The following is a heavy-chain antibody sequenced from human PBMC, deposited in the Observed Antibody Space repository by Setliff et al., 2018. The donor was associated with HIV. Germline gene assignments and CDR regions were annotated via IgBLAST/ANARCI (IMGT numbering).Heavy chain of an antibody. CDR3: ARDQWGYSYGYYYYYYMDV. D-gene: IGHD5-18*01. CDR1: GFTVSSNY. J-gene: IGHJ6*03. V-gene: IGHV3-66*02. CDR2: IYSGGST. Sequence: GESLKISCAASGFTVSSNYMSWVRQAPGKGLEWVSVIYSGGSTYYADSVKGRFTISRDNSKNTLYLQMNSPRAEDTAVYYCARDQWGYSYGYYYYYYMDVWGKGTTVTVS.